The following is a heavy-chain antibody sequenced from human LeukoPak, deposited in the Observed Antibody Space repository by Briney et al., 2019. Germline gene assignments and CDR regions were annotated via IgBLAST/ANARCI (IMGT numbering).Heavy chain of an antibody. CDR3: AKNRGGWNYYYGMDV. D-gene: IGHD3-10*01. V-gene: IGHV3-23*01. Sequence: GGSLRPSCAASGFTFSNYALNWVRQAPGKGLEWVSAVRSGGGSTYYADSVKGRFTVSRDNSKNTLFLQMDSLTAEDTAVYYCAKNRGGWNYYYGMDVWGQGTTVTVSS. CDR1: GFTFSNYA. J-gene: IGHJ6*02. CDR2: VRSGGGST.